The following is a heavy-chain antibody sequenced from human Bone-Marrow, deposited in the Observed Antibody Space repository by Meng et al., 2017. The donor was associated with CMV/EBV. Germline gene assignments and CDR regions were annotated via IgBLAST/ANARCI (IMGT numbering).Heavy chain of an antibody. CDR1: GFTFSSYS. CDR3: ARDLPLATPAFDY. D-gene: IGHD1-26*01. CDR2: ISSSSSYI. V-gene: IGHV3-21*01. J-gene: IGHJ4*02. Sequence: SCAASGFTFSSYSMNWVRQAPGKGLEWVSSISSSSSYIYYADSVKGRFTISRDNAKNSLYLQMNSLRAEDTAVYYCARDLPLATPAFDYWGQGTLVTVSS.